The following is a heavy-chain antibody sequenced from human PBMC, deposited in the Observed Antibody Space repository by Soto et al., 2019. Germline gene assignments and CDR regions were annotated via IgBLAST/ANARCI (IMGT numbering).Heavy chain of an antibody. J-gene: IGHJ5*02. CDR1: GDSITSGDNY. CDR2: IYHSGHT. V-gene: IGHV4-30-4*01. D-gene: IGHD3-22*01. CDR3: ARVGPWVPYYYDSRPSTFENWFDP. Sequence: SETLALTCTVSGDSITSGDNYWSWIRQPPGKGLEWIGYIYHSGHTYYNPSLNSRVTLSIDMTNNHVSLILNSVTAADTAVFYCARVGPWVPYYYDSRPSTFENWFDPWGQGTLVTVSS.